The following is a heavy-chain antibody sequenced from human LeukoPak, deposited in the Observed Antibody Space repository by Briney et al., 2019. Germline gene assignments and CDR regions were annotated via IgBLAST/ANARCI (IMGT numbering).Heavy chain of an antibody. CDR3: ARDRGRNWGSDY. J-gene: IGHJ4*02. D-gene: IGHD7-27*01. CDR1: GYTFKDYY. CDR2: INPISGGT. V-gene: IGHV1-2*02. Sequence: ASVKVSCKASGYTFKDYYMHWVRQAPGQGLEWVGWINPISGGTDYAQKFQGRVTMTRDTSITTAYMELSRLRSDDTAVYYCARDRGRNWGSDYWGQGTLVTVPS.